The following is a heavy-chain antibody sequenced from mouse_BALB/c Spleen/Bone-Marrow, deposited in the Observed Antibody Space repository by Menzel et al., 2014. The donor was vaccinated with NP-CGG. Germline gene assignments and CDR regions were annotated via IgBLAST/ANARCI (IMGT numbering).Heavy chain of an antibody. J-gene: IGHJ3*01. CDR1: GYTFTNYW. D-gene: IGHD2-4*01. V-gene: IGHV1S132*01. CDR2: IFPGTDTS. Sequence: VQLQESGAELVKPGASVKLSCKTSGYTFTNYWIQWVKQRPGQGLGWVGEIFPGTDTSYYNEKFKDKATLTVDTSSSTAYIQLSNLTSEDSAVYFCSRNYDYDEGAWFTYWGQGTLVTVSA. CDR3: SRNYDYDEGAWFTY.